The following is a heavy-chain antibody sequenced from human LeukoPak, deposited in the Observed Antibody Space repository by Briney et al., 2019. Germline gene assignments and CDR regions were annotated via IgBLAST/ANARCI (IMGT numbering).Heavy chain of an antibody. J-gene: IGHJ4*02. CDR3: ARDRDGYNYRPTPLGY. D-gene: IGHD5-24*01. CDR2: ISSSGRTI. V-gene: IGHV3-11*04. CDR1: GFTFSDYY. Sequence: GGSLRLSCAASGFTFSDYYMSWIRQAPGKGLEWVSYISSSGRTIYYADSVKGRFTISRDNAKNLLYLEMNSLRAEDTAVYYCARDRDGYNYRPTPLGYWGQGTLVTVSS.